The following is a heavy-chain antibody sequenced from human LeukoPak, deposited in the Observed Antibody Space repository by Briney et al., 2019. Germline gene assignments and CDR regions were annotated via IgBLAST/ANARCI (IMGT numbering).Heavy chain of an antibody. V-gene: IGHV3-7*01. D-gene: IGHD6-13*01. CDR1: GFTFSSYW. J-gene: IGHJ6*03. CDR3: ARGYSSSWWFYYYYYMDV. Sequence: GGSLRLSCAASGFTFSSYWMSWVRQAPGKGLEWVANIKQDGSEKYYVDSVKGRFTISRDNAKNSLYLQMNSLRAEDTAVYYRARGYSSSWWFYYYYYMDVWGKGTTVTVSS. CDR2: IKQDGSEK.